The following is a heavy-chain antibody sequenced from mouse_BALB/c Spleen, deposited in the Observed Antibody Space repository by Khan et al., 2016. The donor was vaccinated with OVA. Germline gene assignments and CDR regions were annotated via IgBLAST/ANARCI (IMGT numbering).Heavy chain of an antibody. CDR1: GYTFTNYG. Sequence: LVESGPEMKKPGETVKISCKASGYTFTNYGMNWVKQSPGKALKWMGWINTFTGEPTYADDFKGRFAFSLETSANTASLQINNLKNEDTATYFCARPTYFSYSLDHWGQGTSVTVSS. CDR2: INTFTGEP. V-gene: IGHV9-3-1*01. J-gene: IGHJ4*01. CDR3: ARPTYFSYSLDH. D-gene: IGHD2-12*01.